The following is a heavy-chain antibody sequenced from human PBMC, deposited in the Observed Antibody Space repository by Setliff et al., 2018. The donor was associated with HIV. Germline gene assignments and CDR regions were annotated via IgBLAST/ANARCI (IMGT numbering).Heavy chain of an antibody. V-gene: IGHV4-31*03. CDR3: ARVFPPIRGAPFGTPPGAFDI. J-gene: IGHJ3*02. CDR2: IHYSGRT. CDR1: GGSISRDVYF. Sequence: SETLSLTCSVSGGSISRDVYFWTWIRQHPGKGLEWIGYIHYSGRTFYNPSLESRVTLSVDTSKNQFSLMLTPVTGADTAVYYCARVFPPIRGAPFGTPPGAFDIWGQGTMVTVSS. D-gene: IGHD2-15*01.